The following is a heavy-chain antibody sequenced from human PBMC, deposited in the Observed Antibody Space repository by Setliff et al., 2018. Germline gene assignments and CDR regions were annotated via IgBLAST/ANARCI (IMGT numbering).Heavy chain of an antibody. CDR3: TTGPRDSRNYMTWLDS. CDR1: GITFKNAW. D-gene: IGHD4-4*01. V-gene: IGHV3-15*01. Sequence: GGSLRLSCSVSGITFKNAWVTWVRQAPGKGPEWVGRIKSSREGATSDYGAPAKGRFTISRDDSKNMIYLQMNNLKSDDTGFYYCTTGPRDSRNYMTWLDSWGQGTLVTVSS. J-gene: IGHJ5*01. CDR2: IKSSREGATS.